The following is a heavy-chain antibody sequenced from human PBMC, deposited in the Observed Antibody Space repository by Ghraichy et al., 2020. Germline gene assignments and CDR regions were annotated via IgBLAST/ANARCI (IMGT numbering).Heavy chain of an antibody. CDR1: GASISGFY. D-gene: IGHD3-3*01. CDR3: ARVPTMFGVAPWGMDI. CDR2: IYYSGTT. J-gene: IGHJ6*02. Sequence: SETLSLTCTVSGASISGFYWSWIRQPPGRGLEWIGHIYYSGTTNYSPSLKSRLTLSVDRSQNLVSLRLSSMTSAETAVYYCARVPTMFGVAPWGMDIWGQGTTLTVS. V-gene: IGHV4-59*01.